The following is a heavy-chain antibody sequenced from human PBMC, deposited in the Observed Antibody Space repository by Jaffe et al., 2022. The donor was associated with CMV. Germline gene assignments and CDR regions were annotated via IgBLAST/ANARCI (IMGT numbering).Heavy chain of an antibody. D-gene: IGHD2-8*01. CDR2: ITSTSTYI. Sequence: EVQLVESGGGLVKPGGSLRLSCVASGFTFSAHSMNWVRQAPGKGLEWVSSITSTSTYIYYANSVKGRFIISRDNDKNSVSLEMSSLRAEDTAVYYCSRDLGFRNGRGYYFDYWGQGTLVTVSS. CDR1: GFTFSAHS. J-gene: IGHJ4*02. CDR3: SRDLGFRNGRGYYFDY. V-gene: IGHV3-21*02.